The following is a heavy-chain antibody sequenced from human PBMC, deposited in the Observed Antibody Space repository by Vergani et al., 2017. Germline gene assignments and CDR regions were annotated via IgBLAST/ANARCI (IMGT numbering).Heavy chain of an antibody. Sequence: QVQLVESGGGVVQPGRSLRLSCAASGFTFSSYAMHWVRQAPGKGLEWVAVISYDGSNKYYADSVKGRFTISRDNSKNTLYLQMNSLRAEDTAVYYCARERGSGSHTAYNWFDPWGQGTLVTVSS. CDR1: GFTFSSYA. D-gene: IGHD3-10*01. V-gene: IGHV3-30*04. CDR2: ISYDGSNK. CDR3: ARERGSGSHTAYNWFDP. J-gene: IGHJ5*02.